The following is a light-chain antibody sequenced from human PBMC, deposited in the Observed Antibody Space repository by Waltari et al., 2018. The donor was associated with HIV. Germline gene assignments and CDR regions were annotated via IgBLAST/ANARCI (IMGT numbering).Light chain of an antibody. CDR2: VYT. CDR3: CSYAGTSTYV. J-gene: IGLJ1*01. CDR1: SSDVGSYNF. Sequence: QSALTQPASVSGSPSRSITIPFTGTSSDVGSYNFFFWYQQHPVTVPQLLSYVYTSRPSGVSNRFSGSKSGNTASLTISGLQAEDEADYYCCSYAGTSTYVFGTGTKVTVL. V-gene: IGLV2-23*01.